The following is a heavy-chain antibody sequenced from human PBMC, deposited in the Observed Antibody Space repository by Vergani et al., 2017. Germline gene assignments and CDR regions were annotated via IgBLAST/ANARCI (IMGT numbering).Heavy chain of an antibody. CDR3: VKDAGSYENFFDA. Sequence: EVQLLESGGSLKQPGGSVRLSCAASGFTFSTYAMHWVRQAPGKGLEWVSALTGGGGSTYYADSFKGRFIISRDNSRETLYLQINSLRPEDTVTYYCVKDAGSYENFFDAWGQGTLVTVSS. J-gene: IGHJ4*02. CDR1: GFTFSTYA. CDR2: LTGGGGST. D-gene: IGHD3-10*01. V-gene: IGHV3-23*01.